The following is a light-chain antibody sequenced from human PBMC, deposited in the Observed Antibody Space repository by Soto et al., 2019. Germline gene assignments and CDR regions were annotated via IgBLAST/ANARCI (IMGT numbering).Light chain of an antibody. CDR3: QHYNRYWT. J-gene: IGKJ1*01. Sequence: DIQMTQSPSTLSASVGDRVTITCRASQSISSWLAWYQQKPGKAPKLLIYDASSWESGVPSRFSGSGSGTEFPLTSSSLPADFVATYYYQHYNRYWTFGQGTKVEIK. V-gene: IGKV1-5*01. CDR2: DAS. CDR1: QSISSW.